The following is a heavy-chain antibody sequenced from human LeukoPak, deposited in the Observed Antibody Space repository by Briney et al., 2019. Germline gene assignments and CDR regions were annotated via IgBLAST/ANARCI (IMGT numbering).Heavy chain of an antibody. CDR3: ARDRGPDCSGGSCWDY. D-gene: IGHD2-15*01. J-gene: IGHJ4*02. Sequence: PSETLSLTCTVSGASISNYYWSWIRQPPGKGLEWIGYIYYGGSTNFNPSLKSRVTISVDTSKNQFSLSLSSVTAADTAVYYCARDRGPDCSGGSCWDYWGQGTLVTVSS. CDR2: IYYGGST. V-gene: IGHV4-59*01. CDR1: GASISNYY.